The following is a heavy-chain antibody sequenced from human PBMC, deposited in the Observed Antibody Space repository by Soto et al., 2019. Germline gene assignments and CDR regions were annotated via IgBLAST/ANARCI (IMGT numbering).Heavy chain of an antibody. D-gene: IGHD3-3*01. J-gene: IGHJ4*02. CDR2: IYYSGST. V-gene: IGHV4-31*03. CDR3: AKALRFSGLYYFDY. CDR1: GGSISSGGYY. Sequence: SETLSLTCTVSGGSISSGGYYWSWIRQHPGEGLEWIGYIYYSGSTYYNPSLKSRVTISVDTSKNQFSLKLRSVTAADTAVYYCAKALRFSGLYYFDYWGQGTLVTVSS.